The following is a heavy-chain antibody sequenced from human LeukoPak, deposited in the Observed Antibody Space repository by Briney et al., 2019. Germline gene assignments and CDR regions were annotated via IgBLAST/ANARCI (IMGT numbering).Heavy chain of an antibody. V-gene: IGHV4-59*01. CDR3: ARVGYSYGNDY. J-gene: IGHJ4*02. Sequence: SETLSLTCTVSGASISSYYWNWIRQPPGKGLEWIGYIYYSGNTNYNPSLKSRVTISIDTSKNQFSLKRSSLTAADTAVYYCARVGYSYGNDYWGQGTLVTVSS. D-gene: IGHD5-18*01. CDR1: GASISSYY. CDR2: IYYSGNT.